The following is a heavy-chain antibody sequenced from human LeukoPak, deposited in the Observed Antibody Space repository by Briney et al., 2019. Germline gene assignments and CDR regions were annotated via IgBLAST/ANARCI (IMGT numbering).Heavy chain of an antibody. Sequence: PSKTLSLTCTVSGGSISSYYWSWIRQPPGKGLEWIGYIYYSGSTNYNPSLKSRVTISVDTSKNQFSLKLSSVTAADTAVYYCAAGQKGATVSWWDWGQGTLVTVSS. J-gene: IGHJ4*02. V-gene: IGHV4-59*01. CDR2: IYYSGST. D-gene: IGHD1-26*01. CDR3: AAGQKGATVSWWD. CDR1: GGSISSYY.